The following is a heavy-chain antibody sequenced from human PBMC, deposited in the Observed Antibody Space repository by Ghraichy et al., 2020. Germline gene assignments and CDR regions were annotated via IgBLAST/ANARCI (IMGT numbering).Heavy chain of an antibody. CDR1: GDSINRNY. V-gene: IGHV4-4*09. CDR2: INRSGST. CDR3: AKVGGRSSVFYYFDF. Sequence: SETLSLTCTVSGDSINRNYWTWIRQAPGKGLEWIGYINRSGSTNNNPSLKSRVTILDDTAKNQFSLKLSSVTAADTAVYYCAKVGGRSSVFYYFDFWGQGTLVTVSS. J-gene: IGHJ4*02. D-gene: IGHD5/OR15-5a*01.